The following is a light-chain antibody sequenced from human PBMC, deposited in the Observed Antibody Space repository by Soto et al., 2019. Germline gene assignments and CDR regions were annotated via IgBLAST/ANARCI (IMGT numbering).Light chain of an antibody. Sequence: QSALTQPASVSGSPGKSITISCTGTSSDVGSYNLVSWYQQYPGKAPKLMIYEGSKRPSGVSNRFSGSKSGNTASLTISGLQAEDEADYYCCSYAGSSTPVVFGGGTKLTVL. V-gene: IGLV2-23*01. CDR2: EGS. CDR1: SSDVGSYNL. J-gene: IGLJ2*01. CDR3: CSYAGSSTPVV.